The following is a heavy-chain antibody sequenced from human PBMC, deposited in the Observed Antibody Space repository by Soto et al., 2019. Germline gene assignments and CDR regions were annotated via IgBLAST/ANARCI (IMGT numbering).Heavy chain of an antibody. CDR1: GGSISSGGYY. CDR2: IYYSGST. CDR3: ARAGPIYYYYGMDV. Sequence: QVQLQESGPGLVKPSQTLSLTCTVSGGSISSGGYYWSWIRQHPGKGLEWIGYIYYSGSTYYNPSLKSRVTISVDTSKNQFSRKLSSVTAADTAVYYCARAGPIYYYYGMDVWGQGTTVTVSS. V-gene: IGHV4-31*03. J-gene: IGHJ6*02.